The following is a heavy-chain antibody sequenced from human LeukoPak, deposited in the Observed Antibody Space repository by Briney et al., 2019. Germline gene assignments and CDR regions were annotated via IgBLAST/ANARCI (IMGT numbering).Heavy chain of an antibody. CDR2: IRYDGSNK. CDR3: AKDGGIQLWLRYGYYFDY. V-gene: IGHV3-30*02. CDR1: GFTFSSYG. D-gene: IGHD5-18*01. Sequence: PGGSLRLSCAASGFTFSSYGMHWVRQAPGKGLEWVAFIRYDGSNKYYADSVKGRFTISRDNSKNTLYLQMNSLRAEDTAVYYCAKDGGIQLWLRYGYYFDYWGQGTLVTVSS. J-gene: IGHJ4*02.